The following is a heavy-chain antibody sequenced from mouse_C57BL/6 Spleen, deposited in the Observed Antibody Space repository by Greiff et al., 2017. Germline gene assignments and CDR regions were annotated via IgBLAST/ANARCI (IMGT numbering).Heavy chain of an antibody. V-gene: IGHV1-59*01. Sequence: QVQLQQPGAELVRPGTSVKLSCKASGYTFTSYWMHWVKQRPGQGLEWIGVIDPSDSYTNYNQKFKGKATLTVDTSSSTAYMQLSSLTSEVSAVYCCARTEDWGQGTTLTVSS. J-gene: IGHJ2*01. CDR2: IDPSDSYT. CDR3: ARTED. CDR1: GYTFTSYW.